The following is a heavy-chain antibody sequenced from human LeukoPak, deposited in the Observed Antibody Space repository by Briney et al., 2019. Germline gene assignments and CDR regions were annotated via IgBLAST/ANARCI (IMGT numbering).Heavy chain of an antibody. CDR1: GGSISSGDYY. D-gene: IGHD3-10*01. CDR3: ARDFGAIRN. V-gene: IGHV4-30-4*01. CDR2: IYYSGST. J-gene: IGHJ4*02. Sequence: PSETQPLACTFSGGSISSGDYYWSWIRQPPGKGLEWIGYIYYSGSTYYNPSLKSRITISVDTSKNLFSLKLSSVTAADTAIYYCARDFGAIRNWGQGTLVTVSS.